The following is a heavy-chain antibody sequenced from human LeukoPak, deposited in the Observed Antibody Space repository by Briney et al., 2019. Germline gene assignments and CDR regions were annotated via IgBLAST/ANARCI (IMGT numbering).Heavy chain of an antibody. V-gene: IGHV4-4*09. Sequence: SETLSLTCTVSGGSISSYYWSWIRQPPGKGLEWIGYIYTSGSTNYNPSLKSRVTISVDTSKNQLSLKLSSVTAADTAVYYCATSRGGYESDYFDYWGQGTLVTVSS. CDR3: ATSRGGYESDYFDY. J-gene: IGHJ4*02. D-gene: IGHD5-12*01. CDR1: GGSISSYY. CDR2: IYTSGST.